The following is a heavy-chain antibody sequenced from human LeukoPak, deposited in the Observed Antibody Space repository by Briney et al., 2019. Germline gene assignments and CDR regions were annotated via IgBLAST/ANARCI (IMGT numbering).Heavy chain of an antibody. CDR3: ARGVGQDAFDI. D-gene: IGHD1-26*01. V-gene: IGHV3-53*01. Sequence: PGGSLRLSCVASGFSVNNNYMSWVRQAPGKGLEWVSVVYSGGGTYYADSVKGRFTFSRDNSENTLYLQMNSLRVEDTAVYYCARGVGQDAFDIWGQGTMVTVSS. J-gene: IGHJ3*02. CDR2: VYSGGGT. CDR1: GFSVNNNY.